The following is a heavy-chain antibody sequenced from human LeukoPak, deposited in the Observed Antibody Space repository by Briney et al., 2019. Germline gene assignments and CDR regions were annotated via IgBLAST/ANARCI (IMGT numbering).Heavy chain of an antibody. CDR2: ITAGGVIT. CDR3: AKGKINHDGAVEI. CDR1: GFTFSGYW. Sequence: GGSLRLSCTASGFTFSGYWMGWVRQAPRRGLEWVSLITAGGVITHYTDSVKGRFTISRDNSKNTLYLQMNSVRAEDTAVYYCAKGKINHDGAVEIWGQGTTVTVSS. D-gene: IGHD1-14*01. V-gene: IGHV3-23*01. J-gene: IGHJ3*02.